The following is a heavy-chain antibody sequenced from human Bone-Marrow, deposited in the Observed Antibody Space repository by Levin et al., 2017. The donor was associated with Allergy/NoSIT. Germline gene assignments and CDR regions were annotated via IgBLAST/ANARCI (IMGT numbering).Heavy chain of an antibody. CDR1: GFTFSSYG. J-gene: IGHJ4*02. Sequence: GGSLRLSCAASGFTFSSYGMHWVHQAPGKGLEWVAVISYDGSNKYYADSVKGRFTISRDNSKNTLYLQMNSLRAEDTAVYYCAKDPRRDGYNYGGILDYWGQGTLVTVSS. D-gene: IGHD5-24*01. CDR3: AKDPRRDGYNYGGILDY. V-gene: IGHV3-30*18. CDR2: ISYDGSNK.